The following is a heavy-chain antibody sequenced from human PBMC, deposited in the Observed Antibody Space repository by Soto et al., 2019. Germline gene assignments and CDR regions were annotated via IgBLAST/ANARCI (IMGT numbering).Heavy chain of an antibody. CDR1: GFTFRTYG. J-gene: IGHJ6*02. CDR3: AKVIRADSTSSNFYYYSGLDV. Sequence: GGSLRLSCAASGFTFRTYGMHWVRQAPGKGLERLAVISNNGINKYYADSWKGRFTISRDNSRDTLFLQMNSLRGEDTAIYYCAKVIRADSTSSNFYYYSGLDVWGQGTTVTVSS. V-gene: IGHV3-30*18. D-gene: IGHD6-6*01. CDR2: ISNNGINK.